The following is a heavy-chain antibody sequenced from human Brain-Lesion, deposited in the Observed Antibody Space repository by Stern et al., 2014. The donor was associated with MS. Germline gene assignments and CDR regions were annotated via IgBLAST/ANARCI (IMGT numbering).Heavy chain of an antibody. CDR3: ARGRVVPGFQYYATDV. Sequence: VQLVQSGPGLVKPSQTLSLSCTVSGGSISSGGSYWSWIRQPAGKGLEWIGRIFNSGSTIYNPSLKSRVTISIDTSKNHFSRRMNSMTAADTAVYYCARGRVVPGFQYYATDVWGQGTTVIVSS. J-gene: IGHJ6*02. CDR1: GGSISSGGSY. CDR2: IFNSGST. D-gene: IGHD2-2*01. V-gene: IGHV4-61*02.